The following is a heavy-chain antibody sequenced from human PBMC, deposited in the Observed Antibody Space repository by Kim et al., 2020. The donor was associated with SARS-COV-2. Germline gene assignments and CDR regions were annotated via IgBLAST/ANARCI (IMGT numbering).Heavy chain of an antibody. CDR1: GYTFTYRY. CDR2: ITPFNGNT. D-gene: IGHD3-9*01. Sequence: SVKVSCKASGYTFTYRYLHWVRQAPGQALEWMGWITPFNGNTNYAQKFQDRVTITRDRSMSTAYMELSSLRSEDTAMYYCARSGGDILTGDAYGMDVWGQGTTVTVSS. J-gene: IGHJ6*02. CDR3: ARSGGDILTGDAYGMDV. V-gene: IGHV1-45*02.